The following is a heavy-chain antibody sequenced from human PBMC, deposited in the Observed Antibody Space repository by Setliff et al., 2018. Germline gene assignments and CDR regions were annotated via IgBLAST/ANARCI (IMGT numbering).Heavy chain of an antibody. CDR3: ARLSPYNTGPPFDY. CDR1: GDSIFDNY. V-gene: IGHV4-59*08. J-gene: IGHJ4*02. D-gene: IGHD2-8*02. CDR2: ISYTGST. Sequence: LSLTCSVSGDSIFDNYWSWIRQSPGRGLEWIAYISYTGSTNYNPSLKSRVTISLDTSKNHFSLNLRSVTAANTAVYYCARLSPYNTGPPFDYWGQGTLVTVSS.